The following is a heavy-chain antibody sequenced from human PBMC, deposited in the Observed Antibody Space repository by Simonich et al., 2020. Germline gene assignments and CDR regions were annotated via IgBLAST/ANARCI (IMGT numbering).Heavy chain of an antibody. Sequence: QVQLVQSGAEVKKPGASVKVSCKASGYTFTGYYMHGGRQAPGQGLEWMGWVNPNRGGTNYAKKFQGRVTMTRDTSISTAYMELSRLRSDDTAVYYCARGRLTGDKGAFDIWGQGTMVTVSS. CDR1: GYTFTGYY. CDR3: ARGRLTGDKGAFDI. D-gene: IGHD7-27*01. CDR2: VNPNRGGT. V-gene: IGHV1-2*02. J-gene: IGHJ3*02.